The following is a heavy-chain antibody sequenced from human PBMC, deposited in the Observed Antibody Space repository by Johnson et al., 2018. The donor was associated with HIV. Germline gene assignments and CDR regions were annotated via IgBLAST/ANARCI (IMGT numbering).Heavy chain of an antibody. D-gene: IGHD2-21*01. Sequence: VQLVESGGGLVQPGGSLRLSCVASGFTFSNYWMSWVRQAPEKGLEWVASIKQDGSEQYYVGSVKGRFTISRDNAKNSLYLQMNSLRTEDTAVYYCARVSMLFIAADAFDIWGQGTMVTVSS. CDR2: IKQDGSEQ. J-gene: IGHJ3*02. CDR3: ARVSMLFIAADAFDI. V-gene: IGHV3-7*01. CDR1: GFTFSNYW.